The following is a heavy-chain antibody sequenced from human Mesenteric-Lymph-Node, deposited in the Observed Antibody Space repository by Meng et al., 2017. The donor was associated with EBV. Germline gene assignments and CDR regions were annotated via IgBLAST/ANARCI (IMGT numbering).Heavy chain of an antibody. J-gene: IGHJ4*02. CDR1: GVSSSDGAYF. CDR2: VYYSGIS. CDR3: ATGAYYFGWGWNYFDF. V-gene: IGHV4-30-4*01. D-gene: IGHD3-10*01. Sequence: VPLEEAGPGLVKPSAPPSLACDVSGVSSSDGAYFGNWLRQTPGEGLQWIGSVYYSGISYFNPSLESRLSISVDASKNHCSLKLPSVTAADTAVYYCATGAYYFGWGWNYFDFWGLGTLVTVSS.